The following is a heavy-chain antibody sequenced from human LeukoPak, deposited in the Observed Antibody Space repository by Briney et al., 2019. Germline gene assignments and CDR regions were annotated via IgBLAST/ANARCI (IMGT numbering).Heavy chain of an antibody. D-gene: IGHD2-2*01. V-gene: IGHV3-23*01. CDR1: GLTFSSYA. CDR2: ISGSGGST. CDR3: AKDAGSDIVVVPAAPRGYYGMDV. Sequence: GGSLRLSCAASGLTFSSYAMSWVRQAPGKGLEWVSAISGSGGSTYYADSVKGRFTISRDNSKNTLYLQMNSLRAEDTAVYYCAKDAGSDIVVVPAAPRGYYGMDVWGQGTTVTVSS. J-gene: IGHJ6*02.